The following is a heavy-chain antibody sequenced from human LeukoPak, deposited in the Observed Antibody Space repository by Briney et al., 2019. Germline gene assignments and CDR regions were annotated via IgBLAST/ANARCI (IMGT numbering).Heavy chain of an antibody. V-gene: IGHV1-18*01. Sequence: ASVKVSCKASGDRFNSFGISWVRQVPGQGLEWMGWISGYSGHTKYSQNLLGRVTLTTDTSSSTAYMELRSLRSDDTAVYYCARKIAPGGTGLGCLDAWGQGTLVLVSS. CDR2: ISGYSGHT. D-gene: IGHD1-26*01. J-gene: IGHJ5*02. CDR3: ARKIAPGGTGLGCLDA. CDR1: GDRFNSFG.